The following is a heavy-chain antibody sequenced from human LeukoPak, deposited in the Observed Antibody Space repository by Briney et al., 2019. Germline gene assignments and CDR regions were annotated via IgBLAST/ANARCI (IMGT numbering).Heavy chain of an antibody. V-gene: IGHV4-28*03. CDR1: GYSISSSNW. J-gene: IGHJ4*02. Sequence: SETLSLTCAVSGYSISSSNWWGWIRQPPGKGLEWIGYIYYSGSTYYNPSLKSRLTISVDTSKNQFSLKLSSVTAADTAVYYCAREGRDGYQIFDYWGQGTLVTVSS. D-gene: IGHD5-18*01. CDR3: AREGRDGYQIFDY. CDR2: IYYSGST.